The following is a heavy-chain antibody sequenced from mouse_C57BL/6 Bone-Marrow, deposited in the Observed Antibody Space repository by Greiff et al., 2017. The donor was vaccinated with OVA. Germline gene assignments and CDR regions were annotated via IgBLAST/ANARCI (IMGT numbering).Heavy chain of an antibody. CDR2: IDPSDSET. J-gene: IGHJ1*03. V-gene: IGHV1-52*01. Sequence: QVQLKQPGAELVRPGSSVKLSCKASGYTFTSYWMHWVKQRPIQGLEWIGNIDPSDSETHYNQKFKGKATLTVDKSSSTAYMQLSSLTSEDSAVYYCAREVYWYFDVWGTGTTVTVSS. CDR1: GYTFTSYW. CDR3: AREVYWYFDV.